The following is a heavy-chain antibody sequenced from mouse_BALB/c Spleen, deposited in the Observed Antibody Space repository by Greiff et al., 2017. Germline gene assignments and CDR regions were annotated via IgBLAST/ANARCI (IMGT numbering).Heavy chain of an antibody. CDR1: GFSLTSYD. CDR2: IWTGGGT. CDR3: VRDLSYDGYPSY. V-gene: IGHV2-9-2*01. J-gene: IGHJ4*01. Sequence: QVQLKQSGPGLVAPSQSLSITCTVSGFSLTSYDISWIRQPPGKGLEWLGVIWTGGGTNYNSAFMSRLSISKDNSKSQVFLKMNSLQTDDTAIYYCVRDLSYDGYPSYWGQGTSVTVSS. D-gene: IGHD2-3*01.